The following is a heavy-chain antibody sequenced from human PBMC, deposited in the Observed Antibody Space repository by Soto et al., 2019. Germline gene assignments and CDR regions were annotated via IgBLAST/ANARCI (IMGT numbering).Heavy chain of an antibody. V-gene: IGHV4-4*07. J-gene: IGHJ5*02. D-gene: IGHD6-13*01. CDR1: GGSISSYY. Sequence: SETLSLTCTVSGGSISSYYWSWIRQPAGKGLEWIGRIYTSGSTNYNPSLKSRVTMSVDTSKNQFSLKLSSVTAADTAVYYCARDPSYRSRPRSNWFDPWGQGTLVTVSS. CDR3: ARDPSYRSRPRSNWFDP. CDR2: IYTSGST.